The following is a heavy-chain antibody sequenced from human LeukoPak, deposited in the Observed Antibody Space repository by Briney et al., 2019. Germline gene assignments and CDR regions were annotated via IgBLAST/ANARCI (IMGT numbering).Heavy chain of an antibody. J-gene: IGHJ6*03. V-gene: IGHV3-73*01. CDR3: TSLGWGDYYYYYYMDV. CDR2: IRSKANSYAT. D-gene: IGHD3-16*01. CDR1: GFTFSGSA. Sequence: QTGGSLRLSCAASGFTFSGSAMHWVRQASGKELEWVGRIRSKANSYATAYAASVKGRFTISRDDSMNTAYLQMNSLKTEDTAVYYCTSLGWGDYYYYYYMDVWGKGTTVTVSS.